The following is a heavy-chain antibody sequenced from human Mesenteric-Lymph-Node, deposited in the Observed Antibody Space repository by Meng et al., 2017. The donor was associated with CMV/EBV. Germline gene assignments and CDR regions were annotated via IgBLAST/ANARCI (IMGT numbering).Heavy chain of an antibody. CDR2: INSDGSST. CDR1: GFTFSSYW. D-gene: IGHD2-2*01. Sequence: GGSLRLSCAASGFTFSSYWMHWVRQAPGKGLVWVSRINSDGSSTSYADSVKGRFTISRDNAKNSLYLQMNSLRAEDTAVYYCATRCSTSCYNDYWGQGTLVTVSS. CDR3: ATRCSTSCYNDY. J-gene: IGHJ4*02. V-gene: IGHV3-74*01.